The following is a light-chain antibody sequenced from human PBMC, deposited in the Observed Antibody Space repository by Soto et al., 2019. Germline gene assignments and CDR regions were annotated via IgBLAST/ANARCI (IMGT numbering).Light chain of an antibody. V-gene: IGKV1-17*01. J-gene: IGKJ1*01. Sequence: DIQITQSPSSLSASLLDRVTITLLASQVIGSSFIGWYQQKVGRPPKRLIYATSTLQSGVPSRFSGSGYGTEFTLTIRSLQPEDFATYYCQQTYTSRPWTCGRGTTVDIK. CDR2: ATS. CDR1: QVIGSS. CDR3: QQTYTSRPWT.